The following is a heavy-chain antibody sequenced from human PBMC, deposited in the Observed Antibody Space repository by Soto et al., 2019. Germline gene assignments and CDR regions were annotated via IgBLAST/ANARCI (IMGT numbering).Heavy chain of an antibody. Sequence: GGSLRLSCVASGFDFSTYAMSWVRQAPGKGLEWVSVIGEGGVSRVYADAVKGRFTISRDNSKNTLYLQMTSLRVDDTAMYYCARDSVTRVSSDIPGMDVWGQGTTFTVSS. CDR1: GFDFSTYA. V-gene: IGHV3-23*01. CDR2: IGEGGVSR. J-gene: IGHJ6*02. D-gene: IGHD3-10*01. CDR3: ARDSVTRVSSDIPGMDV.